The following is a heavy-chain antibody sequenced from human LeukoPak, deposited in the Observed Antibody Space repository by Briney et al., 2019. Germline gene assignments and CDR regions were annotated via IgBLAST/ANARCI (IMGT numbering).Heavy chain of an antibody. D-gene: IGHD3-10*01. J-gene: IGHJ4*02. Sequence: SGGSLRLSCGASGFTFGTYWMHWVRQAPGEGLVWVSGINSDGGTTTYADSVKGRFTISRDNAKNTLYLQMNNLRAEDTAIYYCATDSYVSGSYYRLFYWGQGTLVTVSS. CDR3: ATDSYVSGSYYRLFY. CDR1: GFTFGTYW. CDR2: INSDGGTT. V-gene: IGHV3-74*01.